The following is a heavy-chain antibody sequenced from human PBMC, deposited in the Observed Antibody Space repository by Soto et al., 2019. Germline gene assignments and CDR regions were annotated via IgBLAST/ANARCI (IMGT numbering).Heavy chain of an antibody. V-gene: IGHV1-2*04. CDR2: INPNSGGT. Sequence: ASVKVSCKASGHTFTGYYMHWVRQAPGQGLEWMGWINPNSGGTNYAQKFQGWVTMTRDTSISTAYMELSRLRSDDTAVYYCARGGPNNLDYYYYGMDVWGQGTTVTVSS. J-gene: IGHJ6*02. CDR3: ARGGPNNLDYYYYGMDV. D-gene: IGHD1-20*01. CDR1: GHTFTGYY.